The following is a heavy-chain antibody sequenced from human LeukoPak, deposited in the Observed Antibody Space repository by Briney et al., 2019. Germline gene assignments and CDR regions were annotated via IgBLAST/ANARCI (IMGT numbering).Heavy chain of an antibody. CDR2: IIPIFGTA. J-gene: IGHJ6*03. Sequence: SVKVSCKASGGTFSSYAISWVRQAPGQGLEWMGGIIPIFGTANYAQKFQGRVTITADESTSTAYMELISLRSEDTAVYYCARLVRGRLGYYYMDVWGKGTTVTVSS. D-gene: IGHD3-10*02. V-gene: IGHV1-69*01. CDR3: ARLVRGRLGYYYMDV. CDR1: GGTFSSYA.